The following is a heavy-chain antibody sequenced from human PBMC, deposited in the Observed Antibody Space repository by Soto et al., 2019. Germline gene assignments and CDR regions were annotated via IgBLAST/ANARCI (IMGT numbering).Heavy chain of an antibody. CDR2: IIPLFGTT. Sequence: QVQLVQSGAEVRMPGSSVKVSCKASGGTLSTYPINWVRQAPGQGLEWMGGIIPLFGTTNYAQKFKGRVTITADESTSTAYMELSSLRAEGAAVYYCARGATHGSSWYFWFDPWGQGTLVTVSS. CDR1: GGTLSTYP. CDR3: ARGATHGSSWYFWFDP. D-gene: IGHD6-13*01. V-gene: IGHV1-69*01. J-gene: IGHJ5*02.